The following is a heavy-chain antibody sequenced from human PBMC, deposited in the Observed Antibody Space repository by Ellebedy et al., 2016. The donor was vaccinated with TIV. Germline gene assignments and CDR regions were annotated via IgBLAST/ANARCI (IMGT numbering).Heavy chain of an antibody. D-gene: IGHD2-15*01. Sequence: GGSLRLSCAASGFTFSSYWMSWVRQAPGKGLEWVANIKQDGSENYYVDSVKGRFTIDRDNAKNSLYLQMNSLGAEDTAVYYCSSDLDATNYWGQGTLVTVSS. CDR2: IKQDGSEN. CDR3: SSDLDATNY. V-gene: IGHV3-7*01. CDR1: GFTFSSYW. J-gene: IGHJ4*02.